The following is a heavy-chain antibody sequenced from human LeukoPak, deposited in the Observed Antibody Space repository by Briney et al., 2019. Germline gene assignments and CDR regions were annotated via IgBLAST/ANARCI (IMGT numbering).Heavy chain of an antibody. D-gene: IGHD1-26*01. Sequence: PSETLSLTCAVYGGSFSGYYWSWIRQPPGKGLEWIGDINPSGSTTYNPSLTSRATISVDTAKNQFSLQLSSVTAADTAVYYCARSLVAANDVDNWGQGTLVTVSS. CDR3: ARSLVAANDVDN. V-gene: IGHV4-34*01. J-gene: IGHJ4*02. CDR2: INPSGST. CDR1: GGSFSGYY.